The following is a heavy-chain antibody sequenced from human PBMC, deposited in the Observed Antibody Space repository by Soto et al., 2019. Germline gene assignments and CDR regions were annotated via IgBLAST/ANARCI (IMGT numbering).Heavy chain of an antibody. CDR2: ISGSGGST. D-gene: IGHD6-19*01. CDR1: GFTFSSYA. J-gene: IGHJ4*02. CDR3: AKVGSSGWYAVYYFDY. Sequence: GGSLRLSCAASGFTFSSYAMSWVRQAPGKGLEWVSAISGSGGSTYYADSVKGRFTISRDNSKNTLYLQMNSLRAEDTAVYYCAKVGSSGWYAVYYFDYWGRGTLVTVSS. V-gene: IGHV3-23*01.